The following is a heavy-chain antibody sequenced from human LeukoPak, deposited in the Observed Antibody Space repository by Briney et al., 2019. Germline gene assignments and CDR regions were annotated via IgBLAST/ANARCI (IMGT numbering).Heavy chain of an antibody. CDR2: IYYSGST. Sequence: SETLSLTCTVSGGSISSGGYYWSWIRQHPGKGLEWIGYIYYSGSTYYNPSLKSRVTISVDTSKNQFSLKLSSVTAADTAVYYCASMDGGSYYLDYWGQGTLVTVSS. J-gene: IGHJ4*02. CDR3: ASMDGGSYYLDY. CDR1: GGSISSGGYY. V-gene: IGHV4-31*03. D-gene: IGHD1-26*01.